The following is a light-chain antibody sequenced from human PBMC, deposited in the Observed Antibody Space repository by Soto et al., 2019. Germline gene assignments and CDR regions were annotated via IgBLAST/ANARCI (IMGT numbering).Light chain of an antibody. CDR3: RSYAGTGTWI. Sequence: QSALTQPASVSGSPGQSITISCTGTTSDVGTYNLVSWYQQYPGKAPQVVISEVTKRPSGVSDRFSGSKSGHMASLTISGLQAEDEADYYCRSYAGTGTWIFGGGTKLTVL. V-gene: IGLV2-23*02. CDR1: TSDVGTYNL. CDR2: EVT. J-gene: IGLJ2*01.